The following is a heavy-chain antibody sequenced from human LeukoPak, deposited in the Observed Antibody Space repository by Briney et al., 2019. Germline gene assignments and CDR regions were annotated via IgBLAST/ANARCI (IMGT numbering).Heavy chain of an antibody. V-gene: IGHV4-4*02. CDR2: IYHTGNN. Sequence: SGTLSLTCAVSGDSISTNNWWSWVRQPPGKGLEWIGEIYHTGNNNYNPSLKSRVTMSVDKSNNQFSLRLSSVTAADTAIYFCARQVALGSSWPVYFQHWGQGTLVTVSS. D-gene: IGHD6-13*01. J-gene: IGHJ1*01. CDR1: GDSISTNNW. CDR3: ARQVALGSSWPVYFQH.